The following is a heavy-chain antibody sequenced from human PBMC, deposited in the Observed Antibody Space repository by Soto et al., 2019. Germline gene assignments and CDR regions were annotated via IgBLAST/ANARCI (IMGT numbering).Heavy chain of an antibody. Sequence: PSETLSLTCAVYGGSFSGYYWSWIRQPPGKGLEWIGEINHSGSTNYNPSLKSRVTISVDTSKNQFSLKLSSVTAADTAVYYCARGILNPPHSSSSFYYYYYMDVWGKGTTVTVSS. D-gene: IGHD6-6*01. J-gene: IGHJ6*03. CDR2: INHSGST. V-gene: IGHV4-34*01. CDR1: GGSFSGYY. CDR3: ARGILNPPHSSSSFYYYYYMDV.